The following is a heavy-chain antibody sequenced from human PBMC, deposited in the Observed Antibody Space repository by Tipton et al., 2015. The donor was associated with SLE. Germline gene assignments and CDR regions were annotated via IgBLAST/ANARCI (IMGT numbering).Heavy chain of an antibody. CDR2: IYTSGST. D-gene: IGHD6-19*01. Sequence: TLSLPCTVSGGSISSHYWSWIRQPPGKGLEWIGYIYTSGSTNYNPSLKSRVTISVDTSKNQFSLKLSSVTAADTAVYYCARGLQCWGQGTLVTVSS. CDR3: ARGLQC. V-gene: IGHV4-4*08. CDR1: GGSISSHY. J-gene: IGHJ4*02.